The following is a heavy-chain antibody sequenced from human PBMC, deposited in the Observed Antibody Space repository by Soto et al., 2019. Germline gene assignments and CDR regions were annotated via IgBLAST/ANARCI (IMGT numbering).Heavy chain of an antibody. J-gene: IGHJ6*02. CDR3: ARFKGMATSPYYYYGMDV. D-gene: IGHD2-2*01. Sequence: SQTLSLTCXISGDSVSSNSAAWNWIRQSPSRGLEWLGRTYYRSKWYNDYAVSVKSRITINPDTSKNQFSLQLNSVTPEDTAVYYCARFKGMATSPYYYYGMDVWGQGTTVTVSS. V-gene: IGHV6-1*01. CDR1: GDSVSSNSAA. CDR2: TYYRSKWYN.